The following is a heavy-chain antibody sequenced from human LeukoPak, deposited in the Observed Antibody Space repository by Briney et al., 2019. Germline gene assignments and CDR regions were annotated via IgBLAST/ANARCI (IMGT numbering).Heavy chain of an antibody. D-gene: IGHD3-22*01. CDR1: GFTFSTYP. CDR3: AKDADYYDSSGPEGLDAFDI. J-gene: IGHJ3*02. V-gene: IGHV3-23*01. Sequence: AGGSLRLSCAASGFTFSTYPMNWVRQAPGKGLEWVSAISGSGGSTYYADSVKGRFTISRDNSKNTLYLQMNSLRAEDTAVYYCAKDADYYDSSGPEGLDAFDIWGQGTMVTVSS. CDR2: ISGSGGST.